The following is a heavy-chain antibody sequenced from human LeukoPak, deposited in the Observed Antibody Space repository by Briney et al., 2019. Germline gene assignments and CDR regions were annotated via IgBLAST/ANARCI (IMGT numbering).Heavy chain of an antibody. CDR3: VRGRYSSGWFKDKNWFDP. D-gene: IGHD6-19*01. V-gene: IGHV4-30-4*07. CDR2: IYHSGTT. Sequence: SETLSLTCAVSGVAISRGGYAWNWVRQPPGKGLEWIAYIYHSGTTYYNPSLKSRATISVDTSKHQFSLKLSSVTAADTAVYYCVRGRYSSGWFKDKNWFDPWGQGIPVTVSS. J-gene: IGHJ5*02. CDR1: GVAISRGGYA.